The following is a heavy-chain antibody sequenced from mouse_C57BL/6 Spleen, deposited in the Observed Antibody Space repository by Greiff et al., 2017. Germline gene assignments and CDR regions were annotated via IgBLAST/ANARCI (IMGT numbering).Heavy chain of an antibody. CDR3: ARTGYSNGKRYAMDY. J-gene: IGHJ4*01. CDR1: GYAFSSSW. V-gene: IGHV1-82*01. CDR2: IYPGDGDT. D-gene: IGHD2-5*01. Sequence: QVQLKQSGPELVKPGASVKISCKASGYAFSSSWMNWVKQRPGKGLEWIGRIYPGDGDTNYNGKFKGKATLTAGKSSSTAYMQLSSLTSEDSAVYFCARTGYSNGKRYAMDYWGQGTSVTVSS.